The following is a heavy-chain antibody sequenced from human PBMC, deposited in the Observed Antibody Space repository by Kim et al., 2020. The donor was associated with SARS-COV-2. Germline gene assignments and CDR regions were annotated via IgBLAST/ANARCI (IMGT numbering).Heavy chain of an antibody. J-gene: IGHJ4*02. V-gene: IGHV3-74*01. CDR3: ATCRYDFWSGYLVCFDY. CDR1: GFTFSSYW. D-gene: IGHD3-3*01. Sequence: GGSLRLSCAASGFTFSSYWMHWVRQAPGKGLVWVSRINSDGSSTSYADSVKGRFTISRDNAKNTLYLQMNSLRAEDTAVYYCATCRYDFWSGYLVCFDYWGQGTLVTVSS. CDR2: INSDGSST.